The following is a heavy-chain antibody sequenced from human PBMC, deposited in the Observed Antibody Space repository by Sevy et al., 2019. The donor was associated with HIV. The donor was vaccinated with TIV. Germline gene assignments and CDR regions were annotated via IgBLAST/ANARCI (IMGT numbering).Heavy chain of an antibody. V-gene: IGHV3-30*04. CDR3: ARDRGEILSSAFDY. CDR1: GFTFSDYR. CDR2: ISYDGRNNK. D-gene: IGHD3-16*01. J-gene: IGHJ4*02. Sequence: GGSLRLSCAASGFTFSDYRFHWVRQAPGKGLEWVAVISYDGRNNKYNADSVKGRFTISRDNSKNTVYLQMNSLRVEDTAIYYCARDRGEILSSAFDYWGQGTLVTVSS.